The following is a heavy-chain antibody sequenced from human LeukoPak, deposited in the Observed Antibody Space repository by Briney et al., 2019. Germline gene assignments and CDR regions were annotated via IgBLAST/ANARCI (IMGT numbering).Heavy chain of an antibody. CDR2: ISSNGGST. D-gene: IGHD6-13*01. Sequence: PGGSLRLSCAASGFTFSSYAMHWVRQAPGKGLEYVSAISSNGGSTYYANSVKGRFTISRDNSKNTLYLQMNSLRAEDTAVYYCAKGYSSSWYDYYYYMDVWGKGTTVTVSS. J-gene: IGHJ6*03. V-gene: IGHV3-64*01. CDR1: GFTFSSYA. CDR3: AKGYSSSWYDYYYYMDV.